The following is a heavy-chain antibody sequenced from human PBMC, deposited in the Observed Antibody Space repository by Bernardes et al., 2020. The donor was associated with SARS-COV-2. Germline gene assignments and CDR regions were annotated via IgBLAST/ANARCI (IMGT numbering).Heavy chain of an antibody. V-gene: IGHV4-59*08. CDR1: GGSISSYY. CDR3: ARLSTDTAMVMGWFDP. J-gene: IGHJ5*02. D-gene: IGHD5-18*01. CDR2: IYYSGST. Sequence: SETLSLTCTVSGGSISSYYWSWIRRPPGKGLEWIGYIYYSGSTNYNPSLKSRVTISVDTSKNQFSLKLSSVTAADTAVYYCARLSTDTAMVMGWFDPWGQGTLVTVSS.